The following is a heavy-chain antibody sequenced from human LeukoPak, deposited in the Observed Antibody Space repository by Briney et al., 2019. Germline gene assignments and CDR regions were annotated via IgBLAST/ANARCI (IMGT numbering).Heavy chain of an antibody. CDR1: GYTFTSYD. Sequence: GASVKVSCKASGYTFTSYDINWVRQATGHGLEWMGWMNPNSGNTGYAQKFRGRVTMTRNTSISTAYLELTSLTTEDTAVYYCAREARRWLDPWGQGTLVTVSS. CDR3: AREARRWLDP. CDR2: MNPNSGNT. J-gene: IGHJ5*02. V-gene: IGHV1-8*02.